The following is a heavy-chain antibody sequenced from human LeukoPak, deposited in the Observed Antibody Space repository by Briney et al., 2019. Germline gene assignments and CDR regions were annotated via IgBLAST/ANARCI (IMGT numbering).Heavy chain of an antibody. CDR3: ARVPVIGTAMIYGVDV. Sequence: PGGSLRLSCAASGFTFGDYYISWIRQTPGKGLERVSYINRSGSFTNYADSVTGRFTISRDNAENLVHLQMNSLTSEDTAVYFCARVPVIGTAMIYGVDVWGQGTTVSVSS. CDR1: GFTFGDYY. J-gene: IGHJ6*02. CDR2: INRSGSFT. V-gene: IGHV3-11*05. D-gene: IGHD1-1*01.